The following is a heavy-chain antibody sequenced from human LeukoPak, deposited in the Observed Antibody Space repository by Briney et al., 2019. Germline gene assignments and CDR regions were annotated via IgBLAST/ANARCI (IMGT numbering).Heavy chain of an antibody. J-gene: IGHJ4*02. CDR2: IIPIFGTA. CDR1: GGTFTSYA. V-gene: IGHV1-69*05. D-gene: IGHD4-17*01. Sequence: SVKVSCKASGGTFTSYAISWVRQAPGQGLEWMGEIIPIFGTANYAQKFQGRVTITTGESTSTAYMELSSLRSDDTAVYYCARDLDTAGTTGLDYWGQGTLVTVSS. CDR3: ARDLDTAGTTGLDY.